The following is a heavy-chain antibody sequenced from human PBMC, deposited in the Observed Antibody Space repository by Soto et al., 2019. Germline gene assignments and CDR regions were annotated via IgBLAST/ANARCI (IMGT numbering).Heavy chain of an antibody. V-gene: IGHV3-33*01. CDR3: ARDLYSRQVDY. Sequence: QVQLVESGGGVVQPGRSLRLSCATSGFTFTNYGMHWVRQAPGKGLEWVAVLYYDGSNKYYAESVKGRVTVSRDTSKTTVYLEMNSLRADDTAVYYCARDLYSRQVDYWGQGTLVTVSS. CDR2: LYYDGSNK. D-gene: IGHD6-13*01. CDR1: GFTFTNYG. J-gene: IGHJ4*02.